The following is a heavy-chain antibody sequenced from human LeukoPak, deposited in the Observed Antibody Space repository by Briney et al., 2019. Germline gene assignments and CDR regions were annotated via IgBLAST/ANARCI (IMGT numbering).Heavy chain of an antibody. CDR3: AKVLSMTTVTYNWFDP. J-gene: IGHJ5*02. CDR2: ICYSGST. CDR1: GGSISSYY. Sequence: PSETLSLTCTVSGGSISSYYWSWIRQPPGKGLEWIGYICYSGSTNYNPSLKSRVTISVDTSKNQFSLKLSSVTAADTAVYYYAKVLSMTTVTYNWFDPWGQGTLVTVSS. V-gene: IGHV4-59*01. D-gene: IGHD4-17*01.